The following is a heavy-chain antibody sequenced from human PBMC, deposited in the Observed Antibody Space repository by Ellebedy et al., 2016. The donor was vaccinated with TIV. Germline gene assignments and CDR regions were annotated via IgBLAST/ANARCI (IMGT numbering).Heavy chain of an antibody. CDR2: INSDGSST. D-gene: IGHD1-26*01. J-gene: IGHJ4*02. V-gene: IGHV3-74*01. Sequence: GESLKISXAASGFTFSSYWMHWVRQAPGKGLVWVSRINSDGSSTSYADSVKGRFTISRDNAKNTLYLQMNSLRAEDTAVYYCARDGERADLDYWGQGTLVTVSS. CDR1: GFTFSSYW. CDR3: ARDGERADLDY.